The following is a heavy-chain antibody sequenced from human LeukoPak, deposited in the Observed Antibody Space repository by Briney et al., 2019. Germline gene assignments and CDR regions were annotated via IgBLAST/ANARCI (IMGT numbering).Heavy chain of an antibody. J-gene: IGHJ4*02. CDR1: GFTFSSYA. CDR2: ISYDGSNK. CDR3: ASPSRQSSSWYDIY. D-gene: IGHD6-13*01. V-gene: IGHV3-30*04. Sequence: GGSLRLSCAASGFTFSSYAMHWVRQAPGKGLEWVAVISYDGSNKYYADSVKGRFTISRDNSKNTLYLQMNSLRAEDTAVYYCASPSRQSSSWYDIYWGQGTLVTVSS.